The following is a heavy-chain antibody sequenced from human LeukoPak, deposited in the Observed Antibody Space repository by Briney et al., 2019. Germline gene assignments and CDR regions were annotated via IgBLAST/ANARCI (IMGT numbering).Heavy chain of an antibody. CDR1: GGSISSSSYY. V-gene: IGHV4-39*07. D-gene: IGHD7-27*01. CDR3: ARATRMGIAEDSFAI. J-gene: IGHJ3*02. CDR2: IYYSGST. Sequence: KPSETLSLTCTVSGGSISSSSYYWGWIRQPPGKGLEWIGSIYYSGSTYYNPSLKSRVTISVDTSKNQFSLKLSSVTAADTAVYYCARATRMGIAEDSFAIWGQGTMVTVSS.